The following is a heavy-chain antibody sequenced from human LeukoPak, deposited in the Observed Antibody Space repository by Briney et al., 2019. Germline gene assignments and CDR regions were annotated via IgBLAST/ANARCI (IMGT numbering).Heavy chain of an antibody. V-gene: IGHV4-4*07. Sequence: PSETLSLTCTVSGDSISSHYWSWIRQPAGMGLEWIGRIYTTENTNFNPSFRSRVTISLDKSKNQFSLKLRSVTAADTAVYYCARGLSSANFFDCWGQGTLVTVSS. J-gene: IGHJ4*02. CDR3: ARGLSSANFFDC. D-gene: IGHD5/OR15-5a*01. CDR2: IYTTENT. CDR1: GDSISSHY.